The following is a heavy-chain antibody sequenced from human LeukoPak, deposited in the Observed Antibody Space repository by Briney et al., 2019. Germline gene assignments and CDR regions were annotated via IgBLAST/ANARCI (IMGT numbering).Heavy chain of an antibody. CDR3: AKVRWDNSGWYYLDT. V-gene: IGHV3-30*18. D-gene: IGHD6-19*01. CDR1: GFSFSDYN. CDR2: ISYHGINE. J-gene: IGHJ4*02. Sequence: GGSLRLSCAASGFSFSDYNMHWVRQAPGKGLEWMAVISYHGINEYYADSMKGRFTIPRDNSKSTLHLQMNSLRAEDTAVYYCAKVRWDNSGWYYLDTWGQGTLLTVSS.